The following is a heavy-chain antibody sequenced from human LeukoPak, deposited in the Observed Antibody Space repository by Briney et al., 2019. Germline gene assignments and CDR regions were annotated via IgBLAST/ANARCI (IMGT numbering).Heavy chain of an antibody. CDR2: INPGNGKT. V-gene: IGHV1-3*01. J-gene: IGHJ4*02. CDR3: AKSSGYYYFDY. Sequence: ASVKDSCKASEYSFTSYSLHWLRRAPGQRLEWMGWINPGNGKTKYSQKFQDRVTITRDTSATTAYMELNSLISEDTAVYYCAKSSGYYYFDYWGQGTLVSVSS. D-gene: IGHD3-3*01. CDR1: EYSFTSYS.